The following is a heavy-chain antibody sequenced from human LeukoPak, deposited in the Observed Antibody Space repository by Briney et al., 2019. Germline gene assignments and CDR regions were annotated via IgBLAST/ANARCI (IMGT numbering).Heavy chain of an antibody. V-gene: IGHV1-8*01. CDR3: ARGRHPGPTWISEY. Sequence: AASVKVSCKASEYAFTSYDINWVRQATGQGLEWMGWMNPNSGNTGYAQKLQGRVTMTRNTSISTAYMELSSLTFEDTAVYYCARGRHPGPTWISEYWGQGTLVTASS. J-gene: IGHJ4*02. CDR2: MNPNSGNT. CDR1: EYAFTSYD. D-gene: IGHD5-12*01.